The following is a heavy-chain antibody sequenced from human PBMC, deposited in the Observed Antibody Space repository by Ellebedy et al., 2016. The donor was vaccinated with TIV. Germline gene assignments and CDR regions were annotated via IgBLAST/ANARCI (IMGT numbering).Heavy chain of an antibody. V-gene: IGHV6-1*01. CDR2: TYYRSKWYN. D-gene: IGHD2-21*02. CDR3: ARGGVTATFDWYFDL. Sequence: SQTLSLTXXISGDSVSSNSAAWNWIRQSPSRGLEWLGRTYYRSKWYNDYAVSVKSRITINPDTSKNQFSLQLNSVTPEDTAVYYCARGGVTATFDWYFDLWGRGTLVTVSS. J-gene: IGHJ2*01. CDR1: GDSVSSNSAA.